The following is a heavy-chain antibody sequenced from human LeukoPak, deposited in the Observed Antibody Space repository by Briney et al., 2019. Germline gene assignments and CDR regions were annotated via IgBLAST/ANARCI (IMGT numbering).Heavy chain of an antibody. V-gene: IGHV3-23*01. CDR3: AKDISGWYLGYFDY. Sequence: GGSLSLSCAASRFTLCRYAISWVRQPPGKGVEWVSAISGSVGSTYYADSVKGRFTISRDNSKITLYLQMNSLRAEDTAVYYCAKDISGWYLGYFDYWGQGTLVTVSS. D-gene: IGHD6-19*01. CDR2: ISGSVGST. J-gene: IGHJ4*02. CDR1: RFTLCRYA.